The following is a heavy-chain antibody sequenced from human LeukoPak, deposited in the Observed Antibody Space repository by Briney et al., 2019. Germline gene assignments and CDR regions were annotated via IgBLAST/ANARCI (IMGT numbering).Heavy chain of an antibody. D-gene: IGHD4-17*01. CDR3: ARGSPYGVNWFDP. CDR2: INHSGST. CDR1: GGSFSGYY. J-gene: IGHJ5*02. V-gene: IGHV4-34*01. Sequence: SETLSLACAVYGGSFSGYYWSWIRQPPGKGLEWIGEINHSGSTNYNPSLKSRITMLVDTSKNQFSLKLSSVTAADTAVYYCARGSPYGVNWFDPWGQGTLVIVSS.